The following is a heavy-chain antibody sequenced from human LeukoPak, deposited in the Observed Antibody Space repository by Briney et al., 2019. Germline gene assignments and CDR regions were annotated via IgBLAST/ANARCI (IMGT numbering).Heavy chain of an antibody. Sequence: GGSLRLSCAASGFTFGSYAMTWVRQAPGKGLEWVSYISSSGSTIYYADSVKGRFTISRDNAKNSLYLQMNSLRAEDTAVYYCAELGITMIGGVWGKGTTVTISS. D-gene: IGHD3-10*02. J-gene: IGHJ6*04. CDR2: ISSSGSTI. CDR1: GFTFGSYA. V-gene: IGHV3-48*03. CDR3: AELGITMIGGV.